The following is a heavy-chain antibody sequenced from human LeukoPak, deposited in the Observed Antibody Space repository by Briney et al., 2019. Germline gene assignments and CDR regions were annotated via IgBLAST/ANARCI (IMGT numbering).Heavy chain of an antibody. Sequence: WASVKVSCKVSGYTLTELSMHWVRQAPGKGLEWMGGFDPEDGETIYAQKFQGRVTMTEDTSTDTAYMELSSLRSEDTAVYYCATIGPNRWLQLFGYWGQGTLVTVSS. J-gene: IGHJ4*02. CDR3: ATIGPNRWLQLFGY. CDR1: GYTLTELS. D-gene: IGHD5-24*01. CDR2: FDPEDGET. V-gene: IGHV1-24*01.